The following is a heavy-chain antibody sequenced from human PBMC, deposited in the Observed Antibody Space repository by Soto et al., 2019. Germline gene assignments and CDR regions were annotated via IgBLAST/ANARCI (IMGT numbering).Heavy chain of an antibody. V-gene: IGHV3-23*01. J-gene: IGHJ4*02. D-gene: IGHD3-16*01. CDR1: GFTFISYA. Sequence: GGSLRLSCAASGFTFISYAMSWGLQAPWKGLEWVSAISGSGGSTYYADSVKGRFTISRDNSKNTLYLQMNSLRAEDTAVYYCAKGGGGESQPNPPNYSHYRGQATPVTLAS. CDR3: AKGGGGESQPNPPNYSHY. CDR2: ISGSGGST.